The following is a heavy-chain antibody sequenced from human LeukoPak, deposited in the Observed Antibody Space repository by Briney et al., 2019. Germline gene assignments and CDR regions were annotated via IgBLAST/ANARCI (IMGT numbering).Heavy chain of an antibody. CDR3: ARDPVIAVAGTGENWFDP. V-gene: IGHV1-18*01. CDR1: GYTFTSYG. D-gene: IGHD6-19*01. CDR2: ISAYNGNT. Sequence: ASVKVSCKASGYTFTSYGISWVRQAPGQGLEWRGWISAYNGNTNYAQKLQGRVTMTRDTSISTAYMELSRLRSDDTAVYYCARDPVIAVAGTGENWFDPWGQGTLVTVSS. J-gene: IGHJ5*02.